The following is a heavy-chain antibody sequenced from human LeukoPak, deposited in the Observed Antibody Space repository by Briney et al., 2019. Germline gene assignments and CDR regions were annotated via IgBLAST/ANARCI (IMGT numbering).Heavy chain of an antibody. CDR1: GGTFLNYA. Sequence: SVKVSCKTSGGTFLNYAISWVRQAPGQGLEWMGRIIPILGIANYARKFQARVTLTADKSTSTAYMELSSLRSDDTAVYYCARASQDYYGSGSYYRGGDAFDIWGQGTMVTVSS. D-gene: IGHD3-10*01. V-gene: IGHV1-69*04. CDR3: ARASQDYYGSGSYYRGGDAFDI. CDR2: IIPILGIA. J-gene: IGHJ3*02.